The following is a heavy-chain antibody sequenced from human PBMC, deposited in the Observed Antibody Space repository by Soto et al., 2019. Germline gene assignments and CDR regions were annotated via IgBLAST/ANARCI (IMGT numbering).Heavy chain of an antibody. CDR3: ARVNNDSDSNGYYFYYFDY. CDR1: GGSISSYY. D-gene: IGHD3-22*01. J-gene: IGHJ4*02. Sequence: SETLSLTCTVSGGSISSYYWSWIRQPPGKGLEWIGYIYYSGSTNYNPSLKSRVTISVDTSKNQFSLKLSSGTAADTAVYYCARVNNDSDSNGYYFYYFDYWGQGTLVIVSS. CDR2: IYYSGST. V-gene: IGHV4-59*01.